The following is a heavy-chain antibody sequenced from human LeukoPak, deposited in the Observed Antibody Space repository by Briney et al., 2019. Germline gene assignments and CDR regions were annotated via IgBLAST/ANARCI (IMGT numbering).Heavy chain of an antibody. Sequence: GRSLRLSCAASGFTFDDYAMHWVRQAPGEGLEWVSGISWNSGSIGYADSVKGRFTISRDNAKNSLYLQMNSLRAEDTAFYYCAKDHIQDSSGSPAHWGQGTLVTVSS. J-gene: IGHJ4*02. CDR3: AKDHIQDSSGSPAH. D-gene: IGHD3-22*01. V-gene: IGHV3-9*01. CDR1: GFTFDDYA. CDR2: ISWNSGSI.